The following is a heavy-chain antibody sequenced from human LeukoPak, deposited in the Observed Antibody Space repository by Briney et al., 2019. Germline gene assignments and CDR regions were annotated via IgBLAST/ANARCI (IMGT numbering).Heavy chain of an antibody. CDR3: ARGGIQVWKWAFDY. J-gene: IGHJ4*02. CDR2: IYSDSST. V-gene: IGHV3-53*01. Sequence: GGSLRLSCAASGFSVSTNYMNWVRQAPGKGLEWVSVIYSDSSTYCADSVKGRFTISRDNSKNTLYLQMNSLRAEDTAVYSCARGGIQVWKWAFDYWGQGTLVTVSS. D-gene: IGHD5-18*01. CDR1: GFSVSTNY.